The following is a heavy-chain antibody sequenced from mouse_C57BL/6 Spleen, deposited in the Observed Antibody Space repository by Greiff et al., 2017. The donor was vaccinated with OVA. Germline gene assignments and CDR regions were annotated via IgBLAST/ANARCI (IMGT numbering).Heavy chain of an antibody. CDR3: AREVDHYYAMDY. CDR2: INYDGSST. J-gene: IGHJ4*01. Sequence: EVKVVESEGGLVQPGSSMKLSCTASGFTFSDYYMAWVRQVPEKGLEWVANINYDGSSTYYLDSLKSRFIISRDNAKNILYLQMSSLKSEDTATDYCAREVDHYYAMDYWGQGTSVTVSS. V-gene: IGHV5-16*01. CDR1: GFTFSDYY.